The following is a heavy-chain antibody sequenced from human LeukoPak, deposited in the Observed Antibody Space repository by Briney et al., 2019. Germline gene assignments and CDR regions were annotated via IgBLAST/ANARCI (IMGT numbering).Heavy chain of an antibody. CDR1: GYTFTSYY. V-gene: IGHV1-46*01. CDR2: INPSGGRT. Sequence: GASVKVSCKASGYTFTSYYIHWVRQAPGQGLEWMGIINPSGGRTNYAQKFQGRVTMTRDMSTTTVYMELSSLRSEDTAVYYCARCDHFEVAAPRDWYLDLWGRGTLVTVSS. J-gene: IGHJ2*01. D-gene: IGHD2-15*01. CDR3: ARCDHFEVAAPRDWYLDL.